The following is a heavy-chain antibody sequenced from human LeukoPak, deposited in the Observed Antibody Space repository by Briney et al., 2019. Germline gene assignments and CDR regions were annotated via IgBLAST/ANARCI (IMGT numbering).Heavy chain of an antibody. V-gene: IGHV3-48*01. CDR1: GFTFSSYS. CDR3: ARDRMGAILYFDS. CDR2: ISSSSSTI. Sequence: GGSLSLSCAASGFTFSSYSMNWVRQAPGKGLEWVSYISSSSSTIYYADSVKGRFTISRDNAKNSLYLQVNSLRAEDTAVYYCARDRMGAILYFDSWGQGTLVTVSS. D-gene: IGHD1-26*01. J-gene: IGHJ4*02.